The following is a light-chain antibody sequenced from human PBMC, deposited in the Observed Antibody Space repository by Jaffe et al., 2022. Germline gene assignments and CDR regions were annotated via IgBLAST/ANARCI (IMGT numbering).Light chain of an antibody. CDR2: DAS. CDR1: ETVDIY. V-gene: IGKV1-39*01. J-gene: IGKJ1*01. Sequence: DIQMTQSPSSLSASVGDRVTITCRASETVDIYLNWYQQKPGVAPKLLIFDASSLQNGVPSRFSGSGSGTQFTLTINSLQPEDYATYYCQQTYSPPPWTFGQGTKVEVK. CDR3: QQTYSPPPWT.